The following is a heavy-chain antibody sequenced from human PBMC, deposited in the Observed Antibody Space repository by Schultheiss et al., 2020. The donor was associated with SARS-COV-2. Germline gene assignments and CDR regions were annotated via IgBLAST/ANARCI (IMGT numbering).Heavy chain of an antibody. J-gene: IGHJ4*02. D-gene: IGHD6-13*01. CDR2: ISYDGSNK. CDR3: ARNVAAAAGTAD. CDR1: GFTFSSYG. V-gene: IGHV3-33*05. Sequence: GGSLRLSCAASGFTFSSYGMHWVRQAPGKGLEWVAVISYDGSNKYYADSVKGRFTISRDNSKNTLYLQMSSLRAEDTAVYYCARNVAAAAGTADWGQGTLVTVSS.